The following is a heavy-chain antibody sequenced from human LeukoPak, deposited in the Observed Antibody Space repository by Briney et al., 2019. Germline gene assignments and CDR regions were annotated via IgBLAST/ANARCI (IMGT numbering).Heavy chain of an antibody. J-gene: IGHJ4*02. D-gene: IGHD3-3*01. CDR1: GFTFSSYA. Sequence: SGGSLRLSCAASGFTFSSYAMSWVRQAPGKGLKWVSAISGSGGSTYYADSVKGRFTISRDNSRNTLYLQMNSLRAEDTAVYYCAKCSSYYDSWSGYYQPIDYWGQGTLVTVSS. V-gene: IGHV3-23*01. CDR2: ISGSGGST. CDR3: AKCSSYYDSWSGYYQPIDY.